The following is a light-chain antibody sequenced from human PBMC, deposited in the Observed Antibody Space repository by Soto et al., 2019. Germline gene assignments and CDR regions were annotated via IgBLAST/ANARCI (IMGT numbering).Light chain of an antibody. CDR2: HAS. V-gene: IGKV1-13*02. Sequence: AIQLTQSPSSLSASVGDRVTITCRASQGISSALAWYQQKPGKVPKLLIYHASSLESGVPSRFSGSGSGTDFTLTISSLRPEDFATYYCQHFNSYPLTFGGGTKVEIK. CDR1: QGISSA. J-gene: IGKJ4*01. CDR3: QHFNSYPLT.